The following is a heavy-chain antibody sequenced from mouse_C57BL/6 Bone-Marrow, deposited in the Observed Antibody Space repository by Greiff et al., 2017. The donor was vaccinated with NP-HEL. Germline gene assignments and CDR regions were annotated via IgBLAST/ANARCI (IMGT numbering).Heavy chain of an antibody. CDR3: ARRGSSQTRYFDV. CDR2: IYPRDGST. Sequence: VQLQQSGPELVKPGASVKLSCKASGYTFTSYDINWVKQRPGQGLEWIGWIYPRDGSTKYNEKFKGKATLTVDTSSSTAYMELHSLTSEDSAVYFCARRGSSQTRYFDVWGTGTTVTVSS. D-gene: IGHD1-1*01. CDR1: GYTFTSYD. J-gene: IGHJ1*03. V-gene: IGHV1-85*01.